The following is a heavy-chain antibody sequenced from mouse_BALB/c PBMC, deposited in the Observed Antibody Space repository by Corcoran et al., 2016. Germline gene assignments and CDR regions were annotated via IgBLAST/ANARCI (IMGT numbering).Heavy chain of an antibody. CDR3: AGGALLRYLDY. V-gene: IGHV1-26*01. J-gene: IGHJ2*01. D-gene: IGHD1-1*01. CDR2: INPYNGAT. Sequence: EVQLQQSGPELVKPGASVKISCKASGYSFTGYYMHWVKQSHVKSLEWIGRINPYNGATSYNQNFKDKASLTVDKSSSTAYMELHSLTSEDSAVYYCAGGALLRYLDYWGQGTTLTVSS. CDR1: GYSFTGYY.